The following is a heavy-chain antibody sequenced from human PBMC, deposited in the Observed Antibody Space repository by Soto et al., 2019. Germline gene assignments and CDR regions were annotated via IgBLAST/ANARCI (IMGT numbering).Heavy chain of an antibody. CDR2: ISYDGSNK. CDR1: GFTFSSYA. V-gene: IGHV3-30*14. CDR3: AREVRPLNTYDSSGPSDY. D-gene: IGHD3-22*01. J-gene: IGHJ4*02. Sequence: PGGSLRLSCAASGFTFSSYAMHWVRQAPGKGLKWVAVISYDGSNKYYAESVKGRFTISRDNSKNTLHLQMNSLRAEDTAVYYCAREVRPLNTYDSSGPSDYWGQGTLVTVSS.